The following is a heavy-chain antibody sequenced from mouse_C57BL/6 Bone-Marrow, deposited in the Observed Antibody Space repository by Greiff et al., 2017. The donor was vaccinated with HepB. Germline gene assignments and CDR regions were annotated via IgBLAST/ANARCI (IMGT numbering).Heavy chain of an antibody. Sequence: DVMLVESGGGLVQPGGSMKLSCVASGFTFSNYWMNWVRQSPEKGLEWVAQIRLKSDNYATHYAESVKGRFTISRDDSKSSVYLQMNNLRAEDTGIYYCTSSIYYYDYWGQGTTLTVSS. J-gene: IGHJ2*01. CDR3: TSSIYYYDY. CDR1: GFTFSNYW. CDR2: IRLKSDNYAT. D-gene: IGHD1-1*01. V-gene: IGHV6-3*01.